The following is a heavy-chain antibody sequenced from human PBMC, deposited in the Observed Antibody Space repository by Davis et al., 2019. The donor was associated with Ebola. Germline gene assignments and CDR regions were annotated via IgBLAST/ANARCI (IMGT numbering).Heavy chain of an antibody. CDR1: GASISSYY. D-gene: IGHD3-16*01. V-gene: IGHV4-59*12. Sequence: SETLSLTCTVSGASISSYYWSWIRQPPGKGLEWIAYINYSGSTNYNPSLKSRVTISVDTSKNQFSLKLSSVTAADTAVYYCARGAPGYWGQGTLVTVSS. J-gene: IGHJ4*02. CDR3: ARGAPGY. CDR2: INYSGST.